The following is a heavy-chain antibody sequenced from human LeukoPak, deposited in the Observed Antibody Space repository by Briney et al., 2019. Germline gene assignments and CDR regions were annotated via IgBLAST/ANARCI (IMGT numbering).Heavy chain of an antibody. J-gene: IGHJ4*02. D-gene: IGHD5-18*01. V-gene: IGHV3-48*03. Sequence: GGSLRLSCAASGFTFSSYEMNWVRQAPGKGLEWVSYISSGSTIYDADSAKGRFTISRDNSKNTLYLQMNSLRAEDTAVYYCAKRGGIQLWPWYYFDYWGQGTLVTVSS. CDR1: GFTFSSYE. CDR3: AKRGGIQLWPWYYFDY. CDR2: ISSGSTI.